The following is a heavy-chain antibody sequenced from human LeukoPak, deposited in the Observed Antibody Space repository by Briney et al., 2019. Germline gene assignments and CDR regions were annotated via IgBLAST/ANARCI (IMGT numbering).Heavy chain of an antibody. CDR1: GFTFSSYW. J-gene: IGHJ4*02. V-gene: IGHV3-74*01. CDR2: INSDGSST. Sequence: GGSLRLSCAASGFTFSSYWMHWVRQAPGKELVWVSRINSDGSSTSYADSVKGRFTISRDNAKNTLYLQMNSLRAEDTAVYYCARALFDWLPWTPDYWGQGTLVTVSS. CDR3: ARALFDWLPWTPDY. D-gene: IGHD3-9*01.